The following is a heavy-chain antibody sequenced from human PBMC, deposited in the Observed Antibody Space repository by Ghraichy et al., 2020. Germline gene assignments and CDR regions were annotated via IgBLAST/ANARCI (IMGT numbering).Heavy chain of an antibody. Sequence: ASVKVSCKASGYTFTSYYMHWVRQAPGQGLEWMGIINPSGGSTSYAQKFQGRVTMTRDTSTSTVYMELSSLRSEDTAVYYCARDLPLGRRMAARPGGYWGQGTLVTVSS. CDR2: INPSGGST. V-gene: IGHV1-46*01. CDR1: GYTFTSYY. D-gene: IGHD6-6*01. J-gene: IGHJ4*02. CDR3: ARDLPLGRRMAARPGGY.